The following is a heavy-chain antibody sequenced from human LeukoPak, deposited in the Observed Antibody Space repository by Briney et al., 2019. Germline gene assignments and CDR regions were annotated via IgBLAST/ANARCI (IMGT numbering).Heavy chain of an antibody. D-gene: IGHD3-10*01. Sequence: SETLSLTCTVSGGSISSGGYYWSWIRQHPGKGLEWIGYIYYSGSTYYNPSLKSRVTISVDTSKNQFSLKLSSVTAADTAVYYCAREAPIYGSGSYRIFDYWGQETLVTVSS. V-gene: IGHV4-31*03. CDR1: GGSISSGGYY. CDR2: IYYSGST. CDR3: AREAPIYGSGSYRIFDY. J-gene: IGHJ4*02.